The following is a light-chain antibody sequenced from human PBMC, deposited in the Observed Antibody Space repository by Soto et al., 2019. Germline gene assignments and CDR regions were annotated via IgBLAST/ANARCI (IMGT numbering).Light chain of an antibody. J-gene: IGKJ1*01. Sequence: EIVLTQSPATLSLSPGERATLSCRASQSVSSYLAWYQQKPGQAPRLLIYDASNRATGIPARFSGSGSGTDFTLTICSLEPEDFAVYYCQQRSNWLWTFGQGTKVDIK. V-gene: IGKV3-11*01. CDR2: DAS. CDR3: QQRSNWLWT. CDR1: QSVSSY.